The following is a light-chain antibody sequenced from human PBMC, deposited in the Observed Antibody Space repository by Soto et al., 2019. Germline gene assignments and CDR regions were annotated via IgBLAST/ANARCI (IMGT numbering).Light chain of an antibody. CDR1: QSISSSY. CDR2: GAS. J-gene: IGKJ4*01. V-gene: IGKV3-20*01. Sequence: EIVLTQSPGTLSLSPGERASLSCRASQSISSSYLAWYQQKPGQAPRLLIYGASSRATGIPDRFSGSGSGTDFTRTISRLEPEDFAVYYCQQYCTSLLTFGGGTKVEIK. CDR3: QQYCTSLLT.